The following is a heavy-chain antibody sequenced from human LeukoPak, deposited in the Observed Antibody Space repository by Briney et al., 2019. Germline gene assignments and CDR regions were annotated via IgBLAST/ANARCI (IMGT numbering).Heavy chain of an antibody. CDR2: ISSSGSTI. V-gene: IGHV3-11*01. Sequence: GGSLRLSCAASGFTFSDYFMSWIRQAPGKGLEWVSYISSSGSTIYYADSVKGRFTISRDNAKNSLYLQMNSLRAEDTAVYYCARLKWELPPFDYWGQGTLVTVSS. D-gene: IGHD1-26*01. CDR3: ARLKWELPPFDY. CDR1: GFTFSDYF. J-gene: IGHJ4*02.